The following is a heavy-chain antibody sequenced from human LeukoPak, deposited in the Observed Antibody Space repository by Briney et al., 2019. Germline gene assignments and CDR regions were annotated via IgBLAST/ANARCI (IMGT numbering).Heavy chain of an antibody. V-gene: IGHV3-11*05. J-gene: IGHJ4*02. Sequence: GRSLRLSCAASGFTFSDYYMTWVRQAPGKGLECVSYISSSSDYTNYPDSVTGRFTISRDNAKNSLYLQMNSLRAEDTALYYCARVKVGATNRFDYWGQGTLVTVSS. CDR2: ISSSSDYT. CDR1: GFTFSDYY. D-gene: IGHD1-26*01. CDR3: ARVKVGATNRFDY.